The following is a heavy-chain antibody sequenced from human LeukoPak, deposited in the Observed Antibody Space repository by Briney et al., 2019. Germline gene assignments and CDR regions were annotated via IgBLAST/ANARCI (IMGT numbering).Heavy chain of an antibody. V-gene: IGHV2-5*02. D-gene: IGHD3-10*01. Sequence: SGPTLVKPTQTLTLTCTFSGFSLSTSGVGVGWIRQPPGKALEWLALIYWDDDKRYSPSLKSRLTITKDTSKNQVVLTMTNMDPVDTATYYCAHLRITMVRGVLNIKDTALNWFDPWGQGTLVTVSS. J-gene: IGHJ5*02. CDR3: AHLRITMVRGVLNIKDTALNWFDP. CDR2: IYWDDDK. CDR1: GFSLSTSGVG.